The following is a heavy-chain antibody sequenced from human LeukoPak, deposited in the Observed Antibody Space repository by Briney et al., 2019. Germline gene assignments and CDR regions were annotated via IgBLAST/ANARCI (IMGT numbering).Heavy chain of an antibody. CDR3: VTTVTTSYNYGMDV. D-gene: IGHD4-17*01. CDR1: GYTFTSYY. CDR2: IIPIFGTA. Sequence: ASVKVSCKASGYTFTSYYMHWVRQAPGQGLEWMGGIIPIFGTANYAQKFQGRVTITADESTSTAYMELSSLTSEDTAVYYCVTTVTTSYNYGMDVWGQGTTVTVSS. J-gene: IGHJ6*02. V-gene: IGHV1-69*13.